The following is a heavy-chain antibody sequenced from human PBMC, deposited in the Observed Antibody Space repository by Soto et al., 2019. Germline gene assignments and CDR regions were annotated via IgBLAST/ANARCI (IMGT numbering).Heavy chain of an antibody. Sequence: SETLSLTCTVSGGSISSSSYYWGWIRQPPGKGLEWIGSIYYSGSTYYNPSLKSRVTISVDTSKNQFSLKLSSVTAADTAVYYCARLARFPRSSSSTNNWFDPWGQGTLVTVSS. CDR3: ARLARFPRSSSSTNNWFDP. CDR2: IYYSGST. CDR1: GGSISSSSYY. J-gene: IGHJ5*02. V-gene: IGHV4-39*01. D-gene: IGHD6-6*01.